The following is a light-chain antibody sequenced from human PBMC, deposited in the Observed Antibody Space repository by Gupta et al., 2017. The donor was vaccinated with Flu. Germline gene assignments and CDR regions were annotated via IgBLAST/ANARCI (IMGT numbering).Light chain of an antibody. J-gene: IGKJ3*01. Sequence: DIQMTQLPFSLSASVGDRVTITCQASQGINTYLNWYQQKPGKAPKLLIYDASNLETGVPSRFSGSGSGTDFTFTISSLQPEDIATYFCQQFNSFPPTFGPGTKVDIK. CDR1: QGINTY. CDR2: DAS. V-gene: IGKV1-33*01. CDR3: QQFNSFPPT.